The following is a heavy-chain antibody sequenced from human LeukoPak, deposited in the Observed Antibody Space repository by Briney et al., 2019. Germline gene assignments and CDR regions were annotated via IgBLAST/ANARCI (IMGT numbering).Heavy chain of an antibody. Sequence: GGSLRLSCAASGFTFSSYSMNWVRQAPGKGLEWVSSISSSSSSYIYYADSVKGRFTISRDNAKNSLYLQMNSLRAEDTAVYYCARSRSRDAFDIWGQGTMVTVSS. CDR1: GFTFSSYS. CDR3: ARSRSRDAFDI. V-gene: IGHV3-21*01. D-gene: IGHD2-2*01. J-gene: IGHJ3*02. CDR2: ISSSSSSYI.